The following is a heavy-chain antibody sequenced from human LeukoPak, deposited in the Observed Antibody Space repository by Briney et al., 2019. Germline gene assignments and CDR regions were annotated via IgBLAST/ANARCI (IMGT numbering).Heavy chain of an antibody. D-gene: IGHD3-16*01. CDR2: ISAYNGNT. V-gene: IGHV1-18*04. J-gene: IGHJ4*02. Sequence: GASVKVSCKASGYTFTSYYMHWVRQAPGQGLEWMGWISAYNGNTNYAQKLQGRVTMTTDTSTNTAYMELRSLYSDDTAVYYCARDLSGLGAFNYWGQGTLVTVSS. CDR1: GYTFTSYY. CDR3: ARDLSGLGAFNY.